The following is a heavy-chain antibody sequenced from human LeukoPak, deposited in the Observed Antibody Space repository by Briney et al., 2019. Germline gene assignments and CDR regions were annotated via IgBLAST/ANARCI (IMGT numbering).Heavy chain of an antibody. CDR1: EFTFSSYW. J-gene: IGHJ5*02. D-gene: IGHD3-10*01. CDR3: ARERGSGSYHPFDP. V-gene: IGHV3-7*01. CDR2: IKQDGSEK. Sequence: GGSLRLSCVASEFTFSSYWMSWVRQTPGKGLEWVANIKQDGSEKNYVDSVKGRFTISRDNAKNSLYLQMNSLRADDTAVYYCARERGSGSYHPFDPWGQGTLATVSS.